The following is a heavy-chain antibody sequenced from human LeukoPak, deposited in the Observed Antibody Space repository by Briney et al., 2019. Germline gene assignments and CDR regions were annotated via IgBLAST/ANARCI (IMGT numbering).Heavy chain of an antibody. D-gene: IGHD2-15*01. V-gene: IGHV3-21*01. CDR1: GFTFSSYS. CDR2: ISSSSSYI. CDR3: ARDRVVVVAGYWYFDL. Sequence: GGSLRLSCAASGFTFSSYSMNWVRQAPGKGLEWVSSISSSSSYIYYADSVKGRFTISRDNAKNSLYLQMNSLRAEDTAVYYCARDRVVVVAGYWYFDLWGRGTLVTVSS. J-gene: IGHJ2*01.